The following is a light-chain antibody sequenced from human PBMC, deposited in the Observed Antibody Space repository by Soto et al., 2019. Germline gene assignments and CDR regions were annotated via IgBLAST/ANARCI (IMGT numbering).Light chain of an antibody. J-gene: IGLJ1*01. V-gene: IGLV2-23*01. CDR1: SSDVGRHHL. CDR3: SSYAPSSACAYG. CDR2: DCS. Sequence: QSALTQPASRSGSPGQSITISWAGTSSDVGRHHLVSWSQQFPDKAPRLIISDCSERPSGVYDRFSDSKTDNTASLPISELRAEDEAEYHCSSYAPSSACAYGIGTGTSSPS.